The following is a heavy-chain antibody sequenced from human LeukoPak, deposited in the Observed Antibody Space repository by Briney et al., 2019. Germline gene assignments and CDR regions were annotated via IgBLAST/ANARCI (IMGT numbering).Heavy chain of an antibody. V-gene: IGHV3-30-3*01. CDR1: GFTFSSYA. J-gene: IGHJ6*03. CDR3: VRDRSLGSQFYYYIDV. D-gene: IGHD3-10*01. Sequence: GRSLRLSCAASGFTFSSYAMHWVRQAPGKGLEWVAVISYDGSNKYYADSVKGRFTISRDNSKNTLYLQMNSLTAEDTAVYYCVRDRSLGSQFYYYIDVWGTGTTVTVSS. CDR2: ISYDGSNK.